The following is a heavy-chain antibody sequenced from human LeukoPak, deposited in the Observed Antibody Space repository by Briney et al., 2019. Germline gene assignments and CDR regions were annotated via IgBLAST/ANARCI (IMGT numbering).Heavy chain of an antibody. CDR1: GYTFTSYY. J-gene: IGHJ4*02. CDR2: INPNSGGT. Sequence: GASVKVSCKASGYTFTSYYMHWVRQAPGQGLEWMGWINPNSGGTNYAQKFQGRVTMTRDTSISTAYMELSRLRSDDTAVYYCARARYSSGWYFDYWGQGTLVTVSS. CDR3: ARARYSSGWYFDY. V-gene: IGHV1-2*02. D-gene: IGHD6-19*01.